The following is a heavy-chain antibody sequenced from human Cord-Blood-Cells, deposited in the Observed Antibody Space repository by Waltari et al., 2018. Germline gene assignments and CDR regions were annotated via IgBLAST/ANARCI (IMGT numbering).Heavy chain of an antibody. CDR3: ARGIRKEYSSSWYYFDY. D-gene: IGHD6-13*01. Sequence: QVQLQQWGAGLLKPSETLSLTCAVYGGSFSGYYWSWIRQPPGKGLEWSGEINHSGSTNYNPSLKSRVTISVDTSKNQFSLKLSSVTAADTAVYYCARGIRKEYSSSWYYFDYWGQGTLVTVSS. J-gene: IGHJ4*02. CDR2: INHSGST. CDR1: GGSFSGYY. V-gene: IGHV4-34*01.